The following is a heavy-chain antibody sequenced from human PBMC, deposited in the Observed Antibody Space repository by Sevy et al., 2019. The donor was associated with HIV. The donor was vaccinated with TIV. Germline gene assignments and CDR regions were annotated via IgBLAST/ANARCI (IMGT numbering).Heavy chain of an antibody. CDR3: AKLPTSYYDSSAYFDDFHI. V-gene: IGHV3-30*02. D-gene: IGHD3-22*01. J-gene: IGHJ3*02. Sequence: EGSLRLSCAASGFTFRNYDMHWVRQAPGKGLECMAFIRYDGSNKDYTDSVKGRFTISRDNSKNALYLLMNSLRAEDTAVYYCAKLPTSYYDSSAYFDDFHIWGQGTMVTVSS. CDR1: GFTFRNYD. CDR2: IRYDGSNK.